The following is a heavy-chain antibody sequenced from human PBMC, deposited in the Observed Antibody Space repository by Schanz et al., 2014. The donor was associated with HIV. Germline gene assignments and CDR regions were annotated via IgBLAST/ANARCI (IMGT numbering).Heavy chain of an antibody. CDR2: ISTSNGNT. CDR3: ALSRPSGYGGSWYFDL. J-gene: IGHJ2*01. Sequence: QVQLVQSGAEVKKPGASVRVSCKTSGYIFTSNGISWVRQAPGQGLEWMGWISTSNGNTNYAQKLQGRVTMTTDTSTNTAYMELRRLRSDDTAVYYCALSRPSGYGGSWYFDLWGRGTLVAVSS. V-gene: IGHV1-18*01. D-gene: IGHD2-15*01. CDR1: GYIFTSNG.